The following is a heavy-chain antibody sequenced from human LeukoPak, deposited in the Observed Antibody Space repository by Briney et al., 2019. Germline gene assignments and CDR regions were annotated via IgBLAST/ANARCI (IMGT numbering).Heavy chain of an antibody. CDR1: GGSISSGGYY. J-gene: IGHJ5*02. Sequence: SETLSLTCTVSGGSISSGGYYWSWIRQHPGKGLEWIGYIYYSGSTYYNPSLKSQVTISVDTSKNQFSLKLSSVTAADTAVYYCARVLYSQIWFDPWGQGTLVTVSS. CDR3: ARVLYSQIWFDP. D-gene: IGHD2-15*01. V-gene: IGHV4-31*01. CDR2: IYYSGST.